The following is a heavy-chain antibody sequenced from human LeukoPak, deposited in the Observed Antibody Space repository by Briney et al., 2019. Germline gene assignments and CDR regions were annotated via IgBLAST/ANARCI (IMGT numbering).Heavy chain of an antibody. V-gene: IGHV3-11*01. CDR1: GFTFSDYY. CDR2: ISSSGSTI. CDR3: ARDDSGSYYPWYLDL. Sequence: PGGSLRLSCAASGFTFSDYYMSWIRQAPGKGLEWVSYISSSGSTIYYADSVKGRFTISRDNAKNSLYLQMNSLRAEDTAVYYCARDDSGSYYPWYLDLWGRGTLVTVSS. J-gene: IGHJ2*01. D-gene: IGHD1-26*01.